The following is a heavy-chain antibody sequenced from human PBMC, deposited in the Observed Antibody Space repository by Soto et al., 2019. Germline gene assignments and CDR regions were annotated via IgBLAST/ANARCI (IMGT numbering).Heavy chain of an antibody. CDR1: GFTFSSYS. J-gene: IGHJ6*03. CDR2: ISSSSSTI. CDR3: ARDRAIAAPGDYYYMDV. Sequence: PGGSLRLSCAASGFTFSSYSMNWVRQAPGKGLEWVSYISSSSSTIYYADSVKGRFTISRDNAKNSLYLQMNSLRAEDTAVYYCARDRAIAAPGDYYYMDVWGKGTTVTVSS. D-gene: IGHD6-6*01. V-gene: IGHV3-48*01.